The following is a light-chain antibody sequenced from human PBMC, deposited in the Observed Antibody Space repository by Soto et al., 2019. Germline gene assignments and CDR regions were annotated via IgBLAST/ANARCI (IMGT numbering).Light chain of an antibody. V-gene: IGKV3-15*01. CDR1: QSVRSN. CDR3: QQYDNWPALT. Sequence: EIAMTQSPATLSVSPGERATLSCRASQSVRSNLAWYQQTPGQAPRLLICDASTRATGIPARFSASGSGTEFTLTISGLQSEDFAVYYCQQYDNWPALTFGGGTKVEIK. J-gene: IGKJ4*01. CDR2: DAS.